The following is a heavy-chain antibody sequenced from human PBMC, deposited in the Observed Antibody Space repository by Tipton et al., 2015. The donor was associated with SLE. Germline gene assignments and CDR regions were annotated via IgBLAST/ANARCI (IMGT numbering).Heavy chain of an antibody. CDR2: IYNDDST. CDR3: AREPGAAAGGNY. J-gene: IGHJ4*02. D-gene: IGHD6-13*01. CDR1: GFTVSGSY. V-gene: IGHV3-53*04. Sequence: VQLVQSGGDLVQPGGSLRLSCAASGFTVSGSYMSWVRQSPGKGLEWVSVIYNDDSTSYADSVKGRFTISRDNSKNTMYLQMNSLRAEDTAVYYCAREPGAAAGGNYWGQGTLVTVSS.